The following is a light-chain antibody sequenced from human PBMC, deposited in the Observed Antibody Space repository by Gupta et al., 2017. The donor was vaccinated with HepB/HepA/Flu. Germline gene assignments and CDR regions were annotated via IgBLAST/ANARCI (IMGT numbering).Light chain of an antibody. CDR1: ESVDRS. CDR3: QQQTYYRT. CDR2: KST. V-gene: IGKV1-5*03. Sequence: DIQMTQSPSTLSASVGDRVTITCRASESVDRSLAWYQQKPGKAPKLLIYKSTNLNSGVPSRFSGRGSGTDFTLTISSLQPDDFATYFCQQQTYYRTFGQGTKV. J-gene: IGKJ1*01.